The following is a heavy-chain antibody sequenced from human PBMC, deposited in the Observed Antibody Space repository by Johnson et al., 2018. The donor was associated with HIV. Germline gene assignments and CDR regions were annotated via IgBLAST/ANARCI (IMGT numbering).Heavy chain of an antibody. CDR2: ISYDGSNK. V-gene: IGHV3-30*18. J-gene: IGHJ3*02. CDR1: GFTFSSYG. Sequence: QVQLVESGGGVVQPGRSLRLSCAASGFTFSSYGMHWVRQAPGKGLEWVAVISYDGSNKYYADSVKGRFTISRDNSKNTLYLQMNSLRAEDTAVYYCVKGIDSRSWYAFDIWAKGQWSPSLQ. CDR3: VKGIDSRSWYAFDI. D-gene: IGHD6-13*01.